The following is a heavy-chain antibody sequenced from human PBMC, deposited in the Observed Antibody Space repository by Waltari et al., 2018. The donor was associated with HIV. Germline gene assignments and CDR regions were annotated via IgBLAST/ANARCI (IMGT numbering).Heavy chain of an antibody. J-gene: IGHJ4*02. V-gene: IGHV1-46*01. Sequence: QVQLVQSGAEVKKPGASVKVSCKASGCTFSNYYIPWMRQAPGQGLEWMGIINPGGGSASYAEKFEGRVTMTRDTSANTLYMELRSLTSEDTAVYYCARHRSPSYSVMVVVKGSYDYWGQGTLVTVSS. D-gene: IGHD2-15*01. CDR3: ARHRSPSYSVMVVVKGSYDY. CDR2: INPGGGSA. CDR1: GCTFSNYY.